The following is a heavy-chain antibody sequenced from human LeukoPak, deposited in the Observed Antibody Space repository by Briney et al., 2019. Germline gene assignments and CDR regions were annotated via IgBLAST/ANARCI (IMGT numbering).Heavy chain of an antibody. CDR1: GFAFSSYA. V-gene: IGHV3-30*04. D-gene: IGHD1-26*01. CDR2: ISYDGTNK. Sequence: GRSLRLSCEASGFAFSSYAMHWVRQAPGKGLEWVAVISYDGTNKYYADSVKGRFTISRDNSKNTVFLQMSSLRAEDTAVYYCARDRPRERQTGYFESWGQGTLVTVSS. J-gene: IGHJ4*02. CDR3: ARDRPRERQTGYFES.